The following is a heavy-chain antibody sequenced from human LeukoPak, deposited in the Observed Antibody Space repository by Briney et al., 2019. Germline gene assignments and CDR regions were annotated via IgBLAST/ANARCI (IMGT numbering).Heavy chain of an antibody. V-gene: IGHV3-30*03. D-gene: IGHD3-3*01. CDR3: TTLSEDATYYDFWSGALDV. Sequence: PGGSLRLSCAASGFTFSSYGMHWVRQAPGKGLEWVAVISYDGSNKYYADSVKGRFTISRDNSKNTLYLQMNSLRAEDTAVYYCTTLSEDATYYDFWSGALDVWGKGTTVTVPS. CDR2: ISYDGSNK. CDR1: GFTFSSYG. J-gene: IGHJ6*04.